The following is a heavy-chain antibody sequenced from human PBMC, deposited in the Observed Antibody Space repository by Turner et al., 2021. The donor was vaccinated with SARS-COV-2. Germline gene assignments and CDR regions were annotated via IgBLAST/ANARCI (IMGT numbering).Heavy chain of an antibody. CDR1: GGTFRRYA. Sequence: QVQLVQSGAEEKKPGSSEKVSCKASGGTFRRYAIGWVRQVPGQRLEWMGRIIPILGTAKYAQKFQGRVTITADKSTSTAYMELRSLRSEDTAVYYCATLYQGIAAAGISWFDPWGQGTLVTVSS. CDR3: ATLYQGIAAAGISWFDP. D-gene: IGHD6-13*01. V-gene: IGHV1-69*04. CDR2: IIPILGTA. J-gene: IGHJ5*02.